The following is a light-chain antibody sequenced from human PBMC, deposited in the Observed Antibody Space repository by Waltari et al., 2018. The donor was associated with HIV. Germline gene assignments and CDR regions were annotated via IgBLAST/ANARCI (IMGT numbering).Light chain of an antibody. CDR3: HVWDSRSVI. Sequence: SYVLTQPPSVSVAPGKTARITCGGNKIGSKSVHWYKQKPGQASVLVMYEESDRPSGIPERFSGSNSGNTATLTISRVEAGDEADFYCHVWDSRSVIFGGGTKLTVL. V-gene: IGLV3-21*04. J-gene: IGLJ2*01. CDR1: KIGSKS. CDR2: EES.